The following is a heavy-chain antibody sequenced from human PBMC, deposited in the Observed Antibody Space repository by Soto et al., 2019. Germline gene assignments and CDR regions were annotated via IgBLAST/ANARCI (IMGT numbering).Heavy chain of an antibody. CDR2: IYWDDDK. V-gene: IGHV2-5*02. CDR3: ALQIAAAGKNLMDV. D-gene: IGHD6-13*01. CDR1: GFSLSTSGVG. J-gene: IGHJ6*02. Sequence: SGPTLVNPTQTLTLTCTFSGFSLSTSGVGVGWICQPPGKALEWLALIYWDDDKRYSPSLKSRLTITKDTSKNQVVLTMTNMDPVDTATYYCALQIAAAGKNLMDVWGQGTTVTVSS.